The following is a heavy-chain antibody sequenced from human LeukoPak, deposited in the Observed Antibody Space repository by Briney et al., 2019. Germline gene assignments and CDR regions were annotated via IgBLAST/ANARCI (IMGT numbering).Heavy chain of an antibody. J-gene: IGHJ4*02. CDR1: GFTFSNAW. V-gene: IGHV3-15*01. CDR3: TSVHGPVVGPMMVGY. Sequence: SGGSLRLSCAASGFTFSNAWMSWVRQAPGKGLEWVGRIKSKTDGGTADYAAPVKGRFTISRDDSTNTLYLQMNSLKTEDTAVYYCTSVHGPVVGPMMVGYWGQGTLVTVSS. D-gene: IGHD1-26*01. CDR2: IKSKTDGGTA.